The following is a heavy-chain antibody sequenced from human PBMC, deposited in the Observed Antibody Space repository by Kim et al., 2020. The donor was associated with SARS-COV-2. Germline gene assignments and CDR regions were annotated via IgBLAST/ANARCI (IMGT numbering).Heavy chain of an antibody. J-gene: IGHJ4*02. CDR3: ARGPTSTVTTFY. Sequence: YYNPSLKSRVTISVDTSKNQFSLKLRSMTAADTAVYYCARGPTSTVTTFYWGQGTLVTVSS. D-gene: IGHD4-17*01. V-gene: IGHV4-39*01.